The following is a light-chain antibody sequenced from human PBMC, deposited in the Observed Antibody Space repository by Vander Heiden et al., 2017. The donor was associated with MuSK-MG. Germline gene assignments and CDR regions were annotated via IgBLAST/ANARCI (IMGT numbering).Light chain of an antibody. Sequence: SYELTQPPSVSVSPGQPARITCSGDALTKKYAYWYQQKSGQAPVLVIYEDSKRPSGIPERFSGSSSGTMATLTISGAQVEDEADYYCYSTDSSGNHSVVFGGGTKLTVL. CDR2: EDS. J-gene: IGLJ2*01. V-gene: IGLV3-10*01. CDR1: ALTKKY. CDR3: YSTDSSGNHSVV.